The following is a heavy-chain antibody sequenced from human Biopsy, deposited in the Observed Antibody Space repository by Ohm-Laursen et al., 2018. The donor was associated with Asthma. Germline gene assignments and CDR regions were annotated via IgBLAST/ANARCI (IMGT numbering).Heavy chain of an antibody. CDR1: GFTFSDYD. J-gene: IGHJ4*02. D-gene: IGHD3-10*01. CDR2: ISSLSRYI. CDR3: SRDFTIGSGSPFHF. V-gene: IGHV3-21*01. Sequence: GSLRLSCAASGFTFSDYDMHWVRQAPGKGLEWVASISSLSRYIYHATSLRGRFTISRDNAKRSLYLQMDSLRGDDTAVYYCSRDFTIGSGSPFHFWGRGTLVTVSS.